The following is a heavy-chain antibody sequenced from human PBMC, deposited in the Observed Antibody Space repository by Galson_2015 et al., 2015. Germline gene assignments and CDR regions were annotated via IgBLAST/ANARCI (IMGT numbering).Heavy chain of an antibody. Sequence: QSGAEVKKPGESLKISCKGSGYSFTSYWIGWVRQMPGKGLEWMGIIYPGDSDTRYSPSFQGQVTISADKSISTAYLQWSSLKASDTAMYYRARLRITMVRGVIHSYYFDYWGQGTLVTVSS. CDR3: ARLRITMVRGVIHSYYFDY. CDR1: GYSFTSYW. V-gene: IGHV5-51*01. CDR2: IYPGDSDT. J-gene: IGHJ4*02. D-gene: IGHD3-10*01.